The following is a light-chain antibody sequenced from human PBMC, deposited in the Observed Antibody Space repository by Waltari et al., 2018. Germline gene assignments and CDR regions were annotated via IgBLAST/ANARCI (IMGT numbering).Light chain of an antibody. J-gene: IGKJ1*01. Sequence: DIEMTQSTSNVSASVGASVFITCRASQSVSKWVAWYQFKGGKAPKVLISAASTIESGVPSRFGGGGSGSDFALTIAGLQPEDSATYYCQQYKTFPRTFGPGTRVEIK. CDR3: QQYKTFPRT. V-gene: IGKV1-5*03. CDR2: AAS. CDR1: QSVSKW.